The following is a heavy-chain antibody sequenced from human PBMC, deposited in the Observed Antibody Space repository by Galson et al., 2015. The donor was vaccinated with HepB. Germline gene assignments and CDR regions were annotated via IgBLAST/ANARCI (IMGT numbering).Heavy chain of an antibody. D-gene: IGHD2-15*01. V-gene: IGHV1-18*01. Sequence: SVKVSCKASGYTFSSYSITWVRQAPGQGLEWMGWISDYNRYTNYTQKLQGRVTMTTDKSTNTAYMELRSLRSDDTAVYYCARGALVVVVGSTQNNWFDPWGQGTLVTVSS. CDR1: GYTFSSYS. CDR3: ARGALVVVVGSTQNNWFDP. J-gene: IGHJ5*02. CDR2: ISDYNRYT.